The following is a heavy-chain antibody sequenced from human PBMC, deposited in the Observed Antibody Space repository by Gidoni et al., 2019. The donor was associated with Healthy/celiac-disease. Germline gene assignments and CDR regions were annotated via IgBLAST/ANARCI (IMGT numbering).Heavy chain of an antibody. J-gene: IGHJ4*02. D-gene: IGHD3-10*01. CDR3: AKDYKGWTDYFDY. V-gene: IGHV3-30*18. CDR1: GFTFSSYG. CDR2: ISYDGSNK. Sequence: QVQLVESGGGVVQPGRSLRLSCAAYGFTFSSYGMPWVRQAPGKGLEWVAVISYDGSNKYYADSVKGRFTISRDNSKNTLYLQMNSLRAEDTAVYYCAKDYKGWTDYFDYWGQGTLVTVSS.